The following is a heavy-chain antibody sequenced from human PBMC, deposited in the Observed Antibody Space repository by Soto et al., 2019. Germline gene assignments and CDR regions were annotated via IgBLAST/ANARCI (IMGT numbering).Heavy chain of an antibody. J-gene: IGHJ6*02. V-gene: IGHV4-39*01. Sequence: PSETLSLICTVSGDSISGTSSYWGWIRQPPGKGLEWIASIYYSGSTYYNPSLKSRVTISVDTSKNQFSLKLSSVTAADTALYYCARQGFGAIHGLVDVWGQGITVTVSS. D-gene: IGHD3-10*01. CDR3: ARQGFGAIHGLVDV. CDR1: GDSISGTSSY. CDR2: IYYSGST.